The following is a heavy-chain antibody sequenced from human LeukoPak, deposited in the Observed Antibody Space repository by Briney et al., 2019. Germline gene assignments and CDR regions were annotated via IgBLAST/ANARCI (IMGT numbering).Heavy chain of an antibody. CDR1: GYTFTSYV. CDR2: IDSGNGNT. J-gene: IGHJ4*02. D-gene: IGHD6-19*01. CDR3: ASSRYSSGWYPGY. Sequence: GASVMVSCKASGYTFTSYVIHWMCQAPGQRPEWMGWIDSGNGNTKYSQKFQGRVTITRDTSASTAYMELSSLRSEDTAVYYCASSRYSSGWYPGYWGQGTLVTVSS. V-gene: IGHV1-3*01.